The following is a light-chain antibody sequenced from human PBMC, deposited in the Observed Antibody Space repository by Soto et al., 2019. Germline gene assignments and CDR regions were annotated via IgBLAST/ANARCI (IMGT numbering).Light chain of an antibody. CDR3: QQTHTIPWT. CDR1: QHIKTF. V-gene: IGKV1-39*01. Sequence: DIQMTQSPSSLSASVGARVTFTCRASQHIKTFLNWYQQRPGTAPKLLIYAASTLQGGVPSRFSGSGSGTEFTLAISSLLPEDSATYFCQQTHTIPWTFGPGTKVEI. CDR2: AAS. J-gene: IGKJ1*01.